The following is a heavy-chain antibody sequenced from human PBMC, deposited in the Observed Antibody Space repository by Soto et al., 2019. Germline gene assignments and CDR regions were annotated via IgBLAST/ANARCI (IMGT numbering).Heavy chain of an antibody. CDR2: ISYSGTT. D-gene: IGHD4-17*01. Sequence: SETLSLTCTVSGVSISSGNYYWSWIRQPPGKGLEWIGFISYSGTTYYNASLWSRASISVDTSKSQFSLDLSSVTAADTAVYYCATMGTPVTGLYYFDYWGQGTLVTVSS. J-gene: IGHJ4*02. CDR3: ATMGTPVTGLYYFDY. V-gene: IGHV4-30-4*01. CDR1: GVSISSGNYY.